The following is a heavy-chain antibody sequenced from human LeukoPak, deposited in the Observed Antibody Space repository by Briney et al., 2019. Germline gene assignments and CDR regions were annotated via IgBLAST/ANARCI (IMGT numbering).Heavy chain of an antibody. J-gene: IGHJ4*02. CDR2: INHSGST. D-gene: IGHD6-13*01. V-gene: IGHV4-34*01. Sequence: SETLSLTCAVYGGSFSGYYWSWIRQPPGKGLEWIGEINHSGSTNYNPSLKSRVTISVDTSKNHFSLKLSSVTAADTAVYYCARQAAAGTLDYWGQGTLVTVSS. CDR3: ARQAAAGTLDY. CDR1: GGSFSGYY.